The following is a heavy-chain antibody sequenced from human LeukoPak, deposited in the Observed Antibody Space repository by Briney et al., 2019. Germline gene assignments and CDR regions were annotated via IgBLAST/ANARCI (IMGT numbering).Heavy chain of an antibody. CDR3: ARLTGTTEEADYWYFDL. Sequence: SETLSLTCTVSGGSISTYYWSWIRQPPGKGLEWIGYIHYSGTTSYNPSLNSRVTVSVDTSKNQLSLKLNSVTAADTAVYYCARLTGTTEEADYWYFDLWGRGTLVTVSS. V-gene: IGHV4-59*01. CDR1: GGSISTYY. CDR2: IHYSGTT. J-gene: IGHJ2*01. D-gene: IGHD1-7*01.